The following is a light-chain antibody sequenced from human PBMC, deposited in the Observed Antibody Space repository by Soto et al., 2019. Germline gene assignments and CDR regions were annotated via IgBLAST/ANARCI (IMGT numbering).Light chain of an antibody. CDR1: QRVNSRY. CDR2: GAS. CDR3: QQFDDSVT. Sequence: EIVLTQSPGTLSFSAGERATPSCRASQRVNSRYLAWYQQKPGQAPRLLIYGASTRATGISARFSGSGSGTDFTLTISGLEPEDSAVYYCQQFDDSVTFGQGTRLEIK. J-gene: IGKJ5*01. V-gene: IGKV3-20*01.